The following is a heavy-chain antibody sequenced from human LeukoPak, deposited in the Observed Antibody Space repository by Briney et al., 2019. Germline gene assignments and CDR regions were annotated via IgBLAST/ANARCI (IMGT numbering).Heavy chain of an antibody. V-gene: IGHV4-34*01. D-gene: IGHD6-19*01. CDR3: ATPTRGGIAVTGTFGH. Sequence: SETLSLTCAGSGGAFTGYYWSWIRQPPGKGLEWIGEINHSGATNYNPSLKSRVTISVDTSKNQFSLRLTSVSAADTGVYYCATPTRGGIAVTGTFGHWGQGTQVTVSS. CDR1: GGAFTGYY. CDR2: INHSGAT. J-gene: IGHJ4*02.